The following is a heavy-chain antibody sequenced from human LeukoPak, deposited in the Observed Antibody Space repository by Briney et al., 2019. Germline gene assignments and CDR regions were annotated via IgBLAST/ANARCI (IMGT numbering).Heavy chain of an antibody. D-gene: IGHD5-18*01. CDR1: GYTFTSYG. J-gene: IGHJ6*03. Sequence: GASVKVSCKASGYTFTSYGISWVRQAPGQGLEWMGWISAYNGNTNYAQKLQGRVTMTTDTSTSTAYMELRSLRSDDTAVYYCARDQWTQLCCYYMDVWGKGTTVTVSS. CDR2: ISAYNGNT. V-gene: IGHV1-18*01. CDR3: ARDQWTQLCCYYMDV.